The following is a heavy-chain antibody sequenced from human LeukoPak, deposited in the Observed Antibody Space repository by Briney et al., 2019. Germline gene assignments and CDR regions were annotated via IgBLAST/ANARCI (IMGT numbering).Heavy chain of an antibody. Sequence: GGSLRLSCAASGFTFSSYAMSWVRQAPGRGLEWVSAISGSGGSTYYADSVKGRFTISRDNSKNTLYLQMNSLRAEDTAVYYCAKGTYGSGSYYNSWGQGTLVTVSS. J-gene: IGHJ4*02. CDR1: GFTFSSYA. V-gene: IGHV3-23*01. CDR2: ISGSGGST. D-gene: IGHD3-10*01. CDR3: AKGTYGSGSYYNS.